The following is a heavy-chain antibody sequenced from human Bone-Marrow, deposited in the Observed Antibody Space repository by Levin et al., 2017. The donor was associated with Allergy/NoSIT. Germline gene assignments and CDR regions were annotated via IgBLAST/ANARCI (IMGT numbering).Heavy chain of an antibody. CDR3: SRDRFWSGYYGSPYYYYYMDV. CDR1: GYTFTSYY. J-gene: IGHJ6*03. D-gene: IGHD3-3*01. V-gene: IGHV1-46*01. CDR2: RKKRGGRR. Sequence: GKVSCKASGYTFTSYYMHWVRQAPGQGLEGMGRRKKRGGRRRKAQKFQGRVPMTRDTSTSTVYMELSSLRSEDTAVYYCSRDRFWSGYYGSPYYYYYMDVWRKGTTVTVSS.